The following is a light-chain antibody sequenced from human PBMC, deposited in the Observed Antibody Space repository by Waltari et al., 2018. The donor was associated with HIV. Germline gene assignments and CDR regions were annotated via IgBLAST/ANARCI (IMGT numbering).Light chain of an antibody. CDR3: CSYAGSSTVI. CDR2: DVT. CDR1: SSAVGGYNY. Sequence: QSALTQPAPVSGSPGQSITLSCPRTSSAVGGYNYVSWYQHPPGKAPKHLIYDVTKRPSGVSNRLSGSKSGNTASLTISGLQAEDEAAYYCCSYAGSSTVIFGGGTKLTVL. V-gene: IGLV2-23*02. J-gene: IGLJ2*01.